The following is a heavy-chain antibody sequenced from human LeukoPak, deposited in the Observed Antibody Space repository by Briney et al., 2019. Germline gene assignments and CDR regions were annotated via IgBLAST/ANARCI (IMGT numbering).Heavy chain of an antibody. Sequence: GRSLRLSCAASGFTFDDYAMHWVRQAPGKGLEWVSGITSNSDSVGYADSVKGRFTISRDNAKSSLYLRMNGLRAEDTALYYCAKDIQRGGLDHWGQGTVVTVSS. CDR2: ITSNSDSV. D-gene: IGHD3-16*01. J-gene: IGHJ4*02. CDR3: AKDIQRGGLDH. CDR1: GFTFDDYA. V-gene: IGHV3-9*01.